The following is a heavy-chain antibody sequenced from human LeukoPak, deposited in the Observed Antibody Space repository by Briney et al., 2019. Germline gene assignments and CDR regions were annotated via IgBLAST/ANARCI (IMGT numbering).Heavy chain of an antibody. J-gene: IGHJ4*02. D-gene: IGHD6-19*01. Sequence: SETVSLTCTVSGGSISSYYWSWIRQPPEKGLEWIGYIYYIGSTNYNPSLNSRVTISVDTSKNQFSLRLSSVTAADTAVYYCARQGSSGWYKGKVLNSWGQGTRATVSS. CDR2: IYYIGST. CDR3: ARQGSSGWYKGKVLNS. CDR1: GGSISSYY. V-gene: IGHV4-59*08.